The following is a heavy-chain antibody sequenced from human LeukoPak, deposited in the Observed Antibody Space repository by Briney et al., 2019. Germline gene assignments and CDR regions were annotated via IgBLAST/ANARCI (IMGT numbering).Heavy chain of an antibody. J-gene: IGHJ4*02. CDR1: GFTFSTYA. D-gene: IGHD5-24*01. CDR3: AKDRIPDGKYSIDF. Sequence: GGSLRLSCAASGFTFSTYAMNWVRKAPGKGLEWVSVIVGNGGGIHYADSVKGRFTISRDNAKNTLYLQMNSLRAEDTAVYYCAKDRIPDGKYSIDFWGQGTLVTVSS. V-gene: IGHV3-23*01. CDR2: IVGNGGGI.